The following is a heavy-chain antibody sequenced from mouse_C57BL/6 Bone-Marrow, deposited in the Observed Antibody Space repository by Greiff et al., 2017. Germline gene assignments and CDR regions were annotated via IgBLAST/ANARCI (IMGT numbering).Heavy chain of an antibody. Sequence: EVKLVESGGGLVKPGGSLKLSCAASGFTFSSYAMSWVRQTPEKRLEWVATISDGGSYTYYPDTVKGRFTISRDNAKNNLYLQMSHLKSEDTAMYYCARLRLDYWGQGTTLTVSS. CDR3: ARLRLDY. V-gene: IGHV5-4*03. CDR2: ISDGGSYT. CDR1: GFTFSSYA. J-gene: IGHJ2*01.